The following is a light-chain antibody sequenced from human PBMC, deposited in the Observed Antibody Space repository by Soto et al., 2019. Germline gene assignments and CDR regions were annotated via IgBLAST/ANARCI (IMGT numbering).Light chain of an antibody. CDR3: QTWGTGIQV. J-gene: IGLJ2*01. CDR2: LNSDGSH. Sequence: QSVLTQSPSASASLGASVKLTCTLSSGHSTYAIAWHQHQLEKGPRYLMKLNSDGSHSKGDGIPDRFSGSSSGAERYLTISSLQSEDEADYYCQTWGTGIQVFGGGTQLTVL. V-gene: IGLV4-69*01. CDR1: SGHSTYA.